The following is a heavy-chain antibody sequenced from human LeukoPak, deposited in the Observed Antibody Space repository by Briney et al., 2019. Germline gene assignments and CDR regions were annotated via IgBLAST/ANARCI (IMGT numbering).Heavy chain of an antibody. CDR3: ARGRPSEDYVWGSPKDY. V-gene: IGHV3-11*04. J-gene: IGHJ4*02. CDR1: GFTFSDYD. Sequence: GGSLRLSCAASGFTFSDYDMSWIRQAPGKGLEWVSYISSSGSTIYYADSVKGRFTISRDNAKNSLYLQMNSLRAEDTALYYCARGRPSEDYVWGSPKDYWGQGTLVTVSS. CDR2: ISSSGSTI. D-gene: IGHD3-16*01.